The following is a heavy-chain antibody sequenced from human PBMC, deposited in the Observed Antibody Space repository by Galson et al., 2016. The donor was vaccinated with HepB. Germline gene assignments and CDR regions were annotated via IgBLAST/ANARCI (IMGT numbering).Heavy chain of an antibody. V-gene: IGHV1-69*13. D-gene: IGHD1-26*01. CDR2: IIPIYGTT. Sequence: SVKVSCKASGGTFSNYAISWVRQAPGQGLDWMGGIIPIYGTTHYAQKFQGRVTMTADESTNTAYMELSSLRSEDTAVYYCAREREGAAGYYYYGMDVWGQGTPVTVSS. CDR1: GGTFSNYA. CDR3: AREREGAAGYYYYGMDV. J-gene: IGHJ6*02.